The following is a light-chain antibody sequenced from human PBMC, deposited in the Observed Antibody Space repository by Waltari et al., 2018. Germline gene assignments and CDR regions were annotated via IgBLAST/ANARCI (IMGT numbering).Light chain of an antibody. J-gene: IGKJ1*01. CDR3: QQYNNWPPGA. CDR1: QSVSSN. CDR2: GAS. V-gene: IGKV3-15*01. Sequence: EIVMTQSPATLSVSPGERATLSCRASQSVSSNLAWYQQKPGQAPRLLIHGASTRATGIPARFSGSGSGTEFTRTISSLQSEDFAVYYCQQYNNWPPGAFGQGTKVEIK.